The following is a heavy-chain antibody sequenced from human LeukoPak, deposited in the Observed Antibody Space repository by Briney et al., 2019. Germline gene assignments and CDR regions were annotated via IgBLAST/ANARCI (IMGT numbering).Heavy chain of an antibody. CDR1: GYSIRNYA. CDR3: ARENRYSYGDSWFDP. J-gene: IGHJ5*02. Sequence: ASVKVSCKASGYSIRNYAISWLRQAPGQGLEWMGWIDTNTGNPTYAQGFTGGFVFSLDTSVSTAYLQISSLKAEDTAVYYCARENRYSYGDSWFDPWGQGTLVTVSS. D-gene: IGHD5-18*01. CDR2: IDTNTGNP. V-gene: IGHV7-4-1*02.